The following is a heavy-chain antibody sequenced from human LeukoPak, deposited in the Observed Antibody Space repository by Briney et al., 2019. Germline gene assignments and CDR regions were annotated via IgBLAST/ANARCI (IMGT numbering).Heavy chain of an antibody. Sequence: MASETLSLTCAVYGGSFSGYYWSWIRQPPGKGLEWIGEINHSGSTNYNPSLKSRVTISVDTSKNQFSLKLSSVTAADTAVYYCARGRGSYYRSHAFDIWGQGTMVTVSS. CDR1: GGSFSGYY. CDR2: INHSGST. D-gene: IGHD1-26*01. J-gene: IGHJ3*02. V-gene: IGHV4-34*01. CDR3: ARGRGSYYRSHAFDI.